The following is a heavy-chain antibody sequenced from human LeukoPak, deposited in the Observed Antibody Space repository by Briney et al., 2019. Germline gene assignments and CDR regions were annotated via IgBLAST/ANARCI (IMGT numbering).Heavy chain of an antibody. J-gene: IGHJ3*02. CDR1: GYTFTSYG. Sequence: ASVNVSCKASGYTFTSYGISWVRQAPGQGLEWMGWISAYNGNTNYAQKLQGRVTMTTDTSTSTAYMELRSLRSDDTAVYYCARTDTIFSAFDIWGQGTMVTVSS. CDR2: ISAYNGNT. CDR3: ARTDTIFSAFDI. D-gene: IGHD3-3*01. V-gene: IGHV1-18*01.